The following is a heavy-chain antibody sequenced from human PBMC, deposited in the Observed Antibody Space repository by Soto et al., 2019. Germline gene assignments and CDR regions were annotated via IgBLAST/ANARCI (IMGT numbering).Heavy chain of an antibody. CDR3: AKDGVTMVRGVTTQFDY. CDR2: ISGSGGST. V-gene: IGHV3-23*01. CDR1: GFTFSSYA. D-gene: IGHD3-10*01. Sequence: GGPLRLSCGASGFTFSSYAMSWVRQAPGKGLEWVSAISGSGGSTYYADSVKGRFTISRDNSKNTLYLQMNSLRAEGTAVYYCAKDGVTMVRGVTTQFDYWGQGTLVNVSS. J-gene: IGHJ4*02.